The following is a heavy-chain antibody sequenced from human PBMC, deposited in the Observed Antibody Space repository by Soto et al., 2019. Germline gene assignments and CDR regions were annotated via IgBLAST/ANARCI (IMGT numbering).Heavy chain of an antibody. CDR2: FNPSAGST. CDR3: ARGIAATKLDY. Sequence: ASVKVSCKASEYTFSSYYIHWVRQAPGHGLEWMGIFNPSAGSTSYAQKFQGRVTMTRDTSTSTVYMELSSLRSEDTAVYYCARGIAATKLDYWGQGTLVTVSS. J-gene: IGHJ4*02. V-gene: IGHV1-46*01. CDR1: EYTFSSYY. D-gene: IGHD6-13*01.